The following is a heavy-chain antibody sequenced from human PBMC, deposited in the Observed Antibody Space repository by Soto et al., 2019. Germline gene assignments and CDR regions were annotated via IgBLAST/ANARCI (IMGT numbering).Heavy chain of an antibody. J-gene: IGHJ4*02. D-gene: IGHD5-12*01. CDR2: IWYDGSSK. CDR1: GFTFSSYG. Sequence: GGSLRLSCAASGFTFSSYGMHWVRQAPGKGLEWVAVIWYDGSSKYYADSVKGRFTISRDNSKNTLYLQMNSLRAEDTAVYYCARESPQYGRYSGYVSYWGQGTLVTVAS. CDR3: ARESPQYGRYSGYVSY. V-gene: IGHV3-33*01.